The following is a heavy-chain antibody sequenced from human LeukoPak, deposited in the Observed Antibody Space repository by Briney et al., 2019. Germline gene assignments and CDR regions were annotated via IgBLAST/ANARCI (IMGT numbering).Heavy chain of an antibody. CDR1: GFTFSSYA. CDR3: AKDEGAPIVVVTNFDY. V-gene: IGHV3-23*01. D-gene: IGHD3-22*01. CDR2: ISGSGGST. Sequence: GGSLRLSCAASGFTFSSYAMSWVRQAPGKGLEWVSGISGSGGSTYYADSVKGRFTISRDNSKNTLYLQMNSLRAEDTAVYYCAKDEGAPIVVVTNFDYWGQGTLVTVSS. J-gene: IGHJ4*02.